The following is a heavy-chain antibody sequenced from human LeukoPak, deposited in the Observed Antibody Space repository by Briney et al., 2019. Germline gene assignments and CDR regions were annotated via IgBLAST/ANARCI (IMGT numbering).Heavy chain of an antibody. D-gene: IGHD3-22*01. V-gene: IGHV4-59*01. CDR2: IYYSGST. CDR1: GGSISIYY. J-gene: IGHJ4*02. Sequence: PSETLSLTCTVSGGSISIYYWSWIRQPPGKVLEWIGYIYYSGSTNYNPSLKSRVTISVDTSKNHFSLKLSSVTAADTAVYYCARDSSHYASLDYWGPGTLVTVSS. CDR3: ARDSSHYASLDY.